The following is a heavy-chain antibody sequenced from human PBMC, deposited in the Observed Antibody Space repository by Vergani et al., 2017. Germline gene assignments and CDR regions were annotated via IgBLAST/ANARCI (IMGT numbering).Heavy chain of an antibody. D-gene: IGHD3-3*01. CDR3: ARWGLSYYDFWSDYSIYGMDV. CDR2: ISAYNGNT. CDR1: GYTFTSYG. J-gene: IGHJ6*02. Sequence: QVQLVQSGAEVKKPGASVKVSCKASGYTFTSYGISWVRQAPGQGLEWMGWISAYNGNTNYAQKLQGRVTMTTDTSTSTAYMELRSLRSDDTAVYYCARWGLSYYDFWSDYSIYGMDVWGQGTTVTVSS. V-gene: IGHV1-18*01.